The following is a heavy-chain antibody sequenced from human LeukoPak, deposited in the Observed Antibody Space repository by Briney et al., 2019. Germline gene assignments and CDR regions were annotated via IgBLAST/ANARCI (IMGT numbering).Heavy chain of an antibody. CDR3: ARGGGLRFLEWRLEFDY. CDR2: INHSGST. V-gene: IGHV4-34*01. J-gene: IGHJ4*02. CDR1: GGSFSGYY. Sequence: SETLSLTCAVYGGSFSGYYWSWIRQPPGKGLEWIGEINHSGSTNYNPSLKSRVTISVDTSKNQFSLKLSSVTAADTAVYYCARGGGLRFLEWRLEFDYWDQGTLVTVSS. D-gene: IGHD3-3*01.